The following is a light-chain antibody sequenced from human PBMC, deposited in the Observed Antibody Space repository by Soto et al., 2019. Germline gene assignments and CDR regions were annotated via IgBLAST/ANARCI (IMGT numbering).Light chain of an antibody. V-gene: IGKV1-39*01. Sequence: IHSAPFPLSPAPSLLGLVSNPCRASQGISTFLDWYQQKPGRAPRLLIYAAPRLQSGVPARFSGSGAETDFTLTITSLQPEDFGIYYCQQSYATVRTFGGGTKVDIK. J-gene: IGKJ4*01. CDR2: AAP. CDR3: QQSYATVRT. CDR1: QGISTF.